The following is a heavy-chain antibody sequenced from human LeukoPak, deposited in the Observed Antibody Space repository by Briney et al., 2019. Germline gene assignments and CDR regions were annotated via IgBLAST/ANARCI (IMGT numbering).Heavy chain of an antibody. CDR1: GYTFTSYY. J-gene: IGHJ3*02. Sequence: ASVKVSCKASGYTFTSYYMHWVRQAPGQGLEWMGIINPSGGSTIYAQKFQGRVTMTRDTSTSTVYMELSSLRSEDTAVYYCARIYGYGRDHDAFDIWGQGTMVTVSS. CDR2: INPSGGST. V-gene: IGHV1-46*01. D-gene: IGHD5-18*01. CDR3: ARIYGYGRDHDAFDI.